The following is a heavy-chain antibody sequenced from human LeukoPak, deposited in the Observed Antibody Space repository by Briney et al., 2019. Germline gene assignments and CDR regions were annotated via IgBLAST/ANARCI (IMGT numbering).Heavy chain of an antibody. J-gene: IGHJ4*02. CDR2: IYYSGDT. CDR3: VRVSGYHWESFYDY. D-gene: IGHD5-12*01. CDR1: DGAIAGYS. V-gene: IGHV4-59*01. Sequence: SETLSLTCTVSDGAIAGYSWSWIRQAPGKGLEWIGYIYYSGDTNYNPSLQSRVTVSVDTSKNQFSLRLTSVSAADTAVYYCVRVSGYHWESFYDYWGQGTLVTVSS.